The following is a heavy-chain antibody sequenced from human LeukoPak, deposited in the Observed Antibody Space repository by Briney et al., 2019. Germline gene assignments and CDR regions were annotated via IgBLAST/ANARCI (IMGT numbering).Heavy chain of an antibody. V-gene: IGHV4-59*01. J-gene: IGHJ2*01. Sequence: PSETLSLACTVSGGSISSYYWSWIRQPPGKGLEWIGYIYYSGSTNYNPSLKSRVTISVDTSKNQFSLKLSSVTAADTAVYYCARVRTYGDYGWYFDLWGRGTLVTVSS. D-gene: IGHD4-17*01. CDR1: GGSISSYY. CDR2: IYYSGST. CDR3: ARVRTYGDYGWYFDL.